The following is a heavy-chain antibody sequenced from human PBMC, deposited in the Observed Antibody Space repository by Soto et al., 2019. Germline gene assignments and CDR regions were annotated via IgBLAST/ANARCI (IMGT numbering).Heavy chain of an antibody. Sequence: GVSAKCSVNASGYSFTDDHIHWVRQAPGQVLECLGRINPKSGGTSTAQKFQGWVTMTTDTYISTDSMELTRLTSDDTAIYYCARGDCTYCSNDVCSCLYNHDLDVWG. CDR3: ARGDCTYCSNDVCSCLYNHDLDV. CDR1: GYSFTDDH. D-gene: IGHD2-8*01. CDR2: INPKSGGT. J-gene: IGHJ6*02. V-gene: IGHV1-2*04.